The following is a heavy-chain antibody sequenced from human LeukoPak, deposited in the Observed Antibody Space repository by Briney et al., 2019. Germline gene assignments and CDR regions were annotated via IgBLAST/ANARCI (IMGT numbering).Heavy chain of an antibody. J-gene: IGHJ5*02. CDR3: ARRPRSGSYYSVWFDP. V-gene: IGHV1-2*02. Sequence: ASVKVSCKASGYTFTGYYMHWVRQAPGQGLEWMGWINPNSGGTNYAQKFQGRVTMTRDTSISTAYMELSRLRSDDTAVYYCARRPRSGSYYSVWFDPWGQGTLVTVSS. CDR1: GYTFTGYY. CDR2: INPNSGGT. D-gene: IGHD1-26*01.